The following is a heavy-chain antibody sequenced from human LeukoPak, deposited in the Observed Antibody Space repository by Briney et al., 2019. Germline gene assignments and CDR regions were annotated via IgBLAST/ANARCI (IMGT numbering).Heavy chain of an antibody. CDR1: GGSFSDYY. Sequence: SETLSLTCAVYGGSFSDYYMSWIRQPPGKGLEWIGEINHSGSTNYNPSLKSRVTISVDTSKNQFSLKLSSVTAADTAVYYCARGVGWYCSGGSCYGVYYYYYMDVWGKGTTVTVSS. V-gene: IGHV4-34*01. D-gene: IGHD2-15*01. CDR3: ARGVGWYCSGGSCYGVYYYYYMDV. CDR2: INHSGST. J-gene: IGHJ6*03.